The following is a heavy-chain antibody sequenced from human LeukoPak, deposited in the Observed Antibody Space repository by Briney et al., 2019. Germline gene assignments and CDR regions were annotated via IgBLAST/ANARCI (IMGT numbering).Heavy chain of an antibody. Sequence: SVKVSCKASGGAFISYAISWVRQAPGQGLEWMGGIIPIFGTANYAQKFQGRVTITGDESKSTAYMELSSLRSDDTAVYYCARDPRPSYCSSTSCYATNWFDPWGQGTLVTVSS. CDR2: IIPIFGTA. D-gene: IGHD2-2*01. V-gene: IGHV1-69*13. CDR3: ARDPRPSYCSSTSCYATNWFDP. CDR1: GGAFISYA. J-gene: IGHJ5*02.